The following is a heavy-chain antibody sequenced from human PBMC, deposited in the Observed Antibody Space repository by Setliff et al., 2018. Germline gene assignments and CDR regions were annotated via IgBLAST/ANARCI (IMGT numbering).Heavy chain of an antibody. Sequence: VASVKVSCKTSGFMFSTYGLSWVRQAPGQGPEWIGCISGFTGDTHYAPKFQDRVILTIDESSTTAHMELRSLTSDDTAFYYCARSSAPSVVLAADFDYWGQGTLVTVS. CDR2: ISGFTGDT. CDR3: ARSSAPSVVLAADFDY. V-gene: IGHV1-18*01. J-gene: IGHJ4*02. CDR1: GFMFSTYG. D-gene: IGHD6-19*01.